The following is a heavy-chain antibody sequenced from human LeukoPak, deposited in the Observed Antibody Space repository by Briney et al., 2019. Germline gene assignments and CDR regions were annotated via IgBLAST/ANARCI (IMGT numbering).Heavy chain of an antibody. D-gene: IGHD2-21*01. CDR1: GGSFSGYY. J-gene: IGHJ4*02. Sequence: PSETLSLTCAVYGGSFSGYYWSWIRQPPGKGLEWIGEINHSGSTNYNPSLKSRVTISVDTSKNQFSLKLSSVTAADTAVYYCARAIPVPRAFDYWGQGTLVTVSS. CDR3: ARAIPVPRAFDY. CDR2: INHSGST. V-gene: IGHV4-34*01.